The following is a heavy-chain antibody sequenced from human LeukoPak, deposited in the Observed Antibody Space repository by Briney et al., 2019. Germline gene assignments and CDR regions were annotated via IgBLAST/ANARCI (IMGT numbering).Heavy chain of an antibody. Sequence: HTLSLTCTLAGASISSYYGSWIRHPAGKGLEWLGRIYTSGSTTYNPSLKSGVTMSVDPSKHQFSLQLSSVTAADTAVYYCARVIAAADYYYYYMDVWGKGTTVTVSS. J-gene: IGHJ6*03. V-gene: IGHV4-4*07. D-gene: IGHD6-13*01. CDR2: IYTSGST. CDR3: ARVIAAADYYYYYMDV. CDR1: GASISSYY.